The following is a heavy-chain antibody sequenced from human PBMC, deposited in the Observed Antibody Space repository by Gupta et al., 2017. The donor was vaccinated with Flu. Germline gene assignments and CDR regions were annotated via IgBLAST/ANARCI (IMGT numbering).Heavy chain of an antibody. Sequence: FSGYYLMWIRQSPEKGLEWIGEIEHTGSINYNPALTSRVTISMDTSKSQFSLKLRSVTAADTGVYYCARGGAARPSLWGQGTLVTVSS. J-gene: IGHJ4*02. CDR1: FSGYY. CDR2: IEHTGSI. V-gene: IGHV4-34*01. D-gene: IGHD6-6*01. CDR3: ARGGAARPSL.